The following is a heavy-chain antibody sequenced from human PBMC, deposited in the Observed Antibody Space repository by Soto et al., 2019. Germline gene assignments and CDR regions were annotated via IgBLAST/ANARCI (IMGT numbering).Heavy chain of an antibody. J-gene: IGHJ4*02. V-gene: IGHV3-23*01. CDR2: ISSSGTST. CDR1: GFTFSTYA. Sequence: EVQLLESGGELVQPGGSLRLSCAASGFTFSTYAMIWVRQAPGNGPEWVSTISSSGTSTHYTDSGKGRFSISRDNSKNTLYLKMNSLRADDTAVYYCAYCGRDCYSSPRNTGEIDYWGQGTLLTVSS. CDR3: AYCGRDCYSSPRNTGEIDY. D-gene: IGHD2-21*02.